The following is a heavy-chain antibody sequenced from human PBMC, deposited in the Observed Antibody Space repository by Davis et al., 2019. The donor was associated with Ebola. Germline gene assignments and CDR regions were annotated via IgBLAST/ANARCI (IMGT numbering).Heavy chain of an antibody. Sequence: ETLSLTCAASGFTVSSNYMSWVRQAPGKGLEWVSVIYSGGSTYYADSVKGRFTISRDNSKNTLYLQMNSLRAEDTAVYYCAKRASLDVWGQGTTVTVSS. J-gene: IGHJ6*02. CDR1: GFTVSSNY. CDR3: AKRASLDV. CDR2: IYSGGST. V-gene: IGHV3-53*01.